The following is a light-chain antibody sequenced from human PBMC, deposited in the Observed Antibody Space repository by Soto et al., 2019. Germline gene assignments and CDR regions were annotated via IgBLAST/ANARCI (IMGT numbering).Light chain of an antibody. CDR1: QSVSSK. CDR2: GAS. V-gene: IGKV3-15*01. J-gene: IGKJ1*01. CDR3: QQYNNWPPWT. Sequence: EIVMTQSPATLSVSPGERATLSCRASQSVSSKLAWYQQKPGQAPRLLIYGASTRATGIPARFSGSGSGTEFTLTTSSLQSEDCAVYYCQQYNNWPPWTFGQGTKVEIK.